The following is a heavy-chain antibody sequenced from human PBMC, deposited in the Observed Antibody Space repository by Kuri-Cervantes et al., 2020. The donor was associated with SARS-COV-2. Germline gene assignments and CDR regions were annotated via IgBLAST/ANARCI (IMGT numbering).Heavy chain of an antibody. Sequence: SLKISCAASGFTFDAYAMHWVRQAPGKGPEWVSGISWNSGSIGYADSVKGRFTISRDNAKNSLYLQMNSLRAEDTALYYCAKDLYSGYDYYYFHYWGQGTLVTVSS. V-gene: IGHV3-9*01. J-gene: IGHJ4*02. CDR1: GFTFDAYA. D-gene: IGHD5-12*01. CDR3: AKDLYSGYDYYYFHY. CDR2: ISWNSGSI.